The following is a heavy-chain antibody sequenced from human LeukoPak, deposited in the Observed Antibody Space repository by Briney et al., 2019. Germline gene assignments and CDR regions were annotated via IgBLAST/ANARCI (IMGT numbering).Heavy chain of an antibody. CDR3: AKLLGDVTTYDY. J-gene: IGHJ4*02. Sequence: PGGSLRLSCAASGFTFSSYWMSWVRQAPGKGLEWVATLKGDESAIFYLASVKGRFTISRDNARNLLFLQMNTLRAEDTAVYYCAKLLGDVTTYDYWGQGALVTVSS. CDR2: LKGDESAI. CDR1: GFTFSSYW. V-gene: IGHV3-7*01. D-gene: IGHD1-1*01.